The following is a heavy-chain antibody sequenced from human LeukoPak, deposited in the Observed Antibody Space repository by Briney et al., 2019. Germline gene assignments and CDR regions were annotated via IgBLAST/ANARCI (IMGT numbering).Heavy chain of an antibody. CDR2: IIPIFGTA. CDR3: ARSPSTSLYYYYYMDV. V-gene: IGHV1-69*13. D-gene: IGHD2-2*01. J-gene: IGHJ6*03. CDR1: GGTFSSYA. Sequence: SVKFSCKASGGTFSSYAISWVRQAPGQGLEWMGGIIPIFGTANYAQKFQGRVTITADESTSTAYMELSSLRSEDTAVYYCARSPSTSLYYYYYMDVWGKGTTVTVSS.